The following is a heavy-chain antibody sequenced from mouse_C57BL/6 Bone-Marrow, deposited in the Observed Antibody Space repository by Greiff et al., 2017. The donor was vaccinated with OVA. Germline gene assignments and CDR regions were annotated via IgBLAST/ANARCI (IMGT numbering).Heavy chain of an antibody. J-gene: IGHJ2*01. CDR2: IYPRSGNT. CDR3: ARFVITTVAGCDY. Sequence: QVQLQQSGAELARPGASVKLSCKASGYTFTSYGISWVQQRTGQGLEWIGEIYPRSGNTYYTEKFKGKATLTADKSYSPAYMELRSLTSEDSAVYVCARFVITTVAGCDYWGQGTTLTVSS. D-gene: IGHD1-1*01. V-gene: IGHV1-81*01. CDR1: GYTFTSYG.